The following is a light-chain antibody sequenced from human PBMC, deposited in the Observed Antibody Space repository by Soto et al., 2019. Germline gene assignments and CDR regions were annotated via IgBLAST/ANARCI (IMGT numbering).Light chain of an antibody. V-gene: IGKV3-15*01. CDR3: QQYNNWLLT. Sequence: EIVMTQSPATLSVSPGERATLSCRASQSVSRNVAWYQQKPGQAPRLLIHDASTRATGISVRFSGSGSGTEFTLTISSLHSEDFAVYYCQQYNNWLLTFGQGTKVEIK. CDR2: DAS. J-gene: IGKJ1*01. CDR1: QSVSRN.